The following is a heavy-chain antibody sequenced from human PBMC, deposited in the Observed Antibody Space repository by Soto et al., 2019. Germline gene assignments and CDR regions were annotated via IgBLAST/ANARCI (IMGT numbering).Heavy chain of an antibody. D-gene: IGHD3-10*01. CDR3: ARDRITMVRGAPGTPAYYYYGMDV. V-gene: IGHV4-39*02. Sequence: ASETLSLTCTVSGGSISSSSYYWGWIRQPPGKGLEWIGSIYYSGSTYYNPSLKSRVTISVDTSKNQFSLKLSSVTAADTAVYYCARDRITMVRGAPGTPAYYYYGMDVWGQGTTVTVSS. CDR2: IYYSGST. CDR1: GGSISSSSYY. J-gene: IGHJ6*02.